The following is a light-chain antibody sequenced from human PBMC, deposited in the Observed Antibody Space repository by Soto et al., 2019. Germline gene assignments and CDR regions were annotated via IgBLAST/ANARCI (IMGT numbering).Light chain of an antibody. CDR1: SSDVGGYNY. Sequence: QSALTQPGSVSGSPGQSITISCTGTSSDVGGYNYVSWYQQHPGKAPKLMIYEVSNRPSGVSNRFSGSKSGNTASLTISGLQAEDDADYYCSSYTTSNTQVFGGGTKLTV. CDR3: SSYTTSNTQV. CDR2: EVS. J-gene: IGLJ2*01. V-gene: IGLV2-14*01.